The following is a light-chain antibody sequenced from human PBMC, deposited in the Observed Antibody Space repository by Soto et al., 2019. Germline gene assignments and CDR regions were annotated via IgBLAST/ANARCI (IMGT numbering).Light chain of an antibody. J-gene: IGKJ1*01. Sequence: EIVLTQSPGTLSLSPGERATLSCRASQSVSSSYLAWYQQKPGQAPRLLIYGASSRATGIPDRFSGSGSGTDFTLTISRLETEDFAVYYCQQYGSFPTFGQGTKVDIK. CDR2: GAS. CDR3: QQYGSFPT. V-gene: IGKV3-20*01. CDR1: QSVSSSY.